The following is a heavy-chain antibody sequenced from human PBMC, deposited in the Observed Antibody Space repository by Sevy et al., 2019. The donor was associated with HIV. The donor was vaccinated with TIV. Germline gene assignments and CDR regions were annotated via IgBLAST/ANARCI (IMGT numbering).Heavy chain of an antibody. D-gene: IGHD3-16*02. CDR1: GFTISRYA. CDR2: ISGSGGSP. Sequence: GGSLRLSCAASGFTISRYAMSWVRQAPGKGLEWVSAISGSGGSPYYADSVKGRLAISRDNSKNTLYLQMNSLRAEDTAVYYCAKPPYDYVWGSYREPLTYFQDWGQGTLVTVSS. V-gene: IGHV3-23*01. J-gene: IGHJ1*01. CDR3: AKPPYDYVWGSYREPLTYFQD.